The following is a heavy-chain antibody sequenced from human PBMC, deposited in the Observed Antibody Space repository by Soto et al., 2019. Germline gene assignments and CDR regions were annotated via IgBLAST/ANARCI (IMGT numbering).Heavy chain of an antibody. V-gene: IGHV3-30*14. D-gene: IGHD6-19*01. Sequence: QVQLVESGGGVVQPGRSLRLSCAASGFTFSSYAMHWVRQAPGKGLEWVAVISYDGSNKYYADSVKGLFTISRDNSKNTLYRQMNSLRAEDTAVYYCASRSSGWYALPYYAYGMDVWGQGTTVTVSS. CDR2: ISYDGSNK. CDR1: GFTFSSYA. CDR3: ASRSSGWYALPYYAYGMDV. J-gene: IGHJ6*02.